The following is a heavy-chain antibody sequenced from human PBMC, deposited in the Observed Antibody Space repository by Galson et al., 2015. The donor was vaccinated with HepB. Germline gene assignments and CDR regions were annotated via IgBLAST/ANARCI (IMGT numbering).Heavy chain of an antibody. CDR1: GFTFSRYA. Sequence: LRLSCSASGFTFSRYAMHWVRQAPGKGLEWVAVISYDGSNKSYADSVQGRFTISRDNSKNTLYLQMNGLRPEDTAEYYCARVYYDSSGYCCGYFDYGAQGTQVTVSS. D-gene: IGHD3-22*01. CDR3: ARVYYDSSGYCCGYFDY. J-gene: IGHJ4*02. V-gene: IGHV3-30-3*01. CDR2: ISYDGSNK.